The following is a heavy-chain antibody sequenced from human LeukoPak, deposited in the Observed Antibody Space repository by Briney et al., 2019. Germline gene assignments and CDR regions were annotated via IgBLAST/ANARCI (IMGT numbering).Heavy chain of an antibody. CDR1: GFTFSYYS. J-gene: IGHJ4*02. CDR2: ISACPSII. Sequence: GSLRLSCAASGFTFSYYSMNWVRQAPGKGLKCVSSISACPSIIYYADSVKARFAISRDNAKNSLYLPMNSLRAEDTAVYYCVREGGYCYGATCRYFDYWGQGILVTVSS. V-gene: IGHV3-21*01. D-gene: IGHD2-15*01. CDR3: VREGGYCYGATCRYFDY.